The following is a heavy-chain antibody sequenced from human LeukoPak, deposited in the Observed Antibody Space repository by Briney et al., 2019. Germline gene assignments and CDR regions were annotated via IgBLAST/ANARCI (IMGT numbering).Heavy chain of an antibody. D-gene: IGHD2-2*01. CDR3: AKQEYQLLLYFRSGSWFDP. Sequence: GGSLRLSCAASGFTFSSYSMNWVRQAPGKGLEWVSAISGSGGSTYYADSVKGRFTISRDNSKNTLYLQMNSLRAEDTAVYYCAKQEYQLLLYFRSGSWFDPWGQGTLVTVSS. J-gene: IGHJ5*02. V-gene: IGHV3-23*01. CDR1: GFTFSSYS. CDR2: ISGSGGST.